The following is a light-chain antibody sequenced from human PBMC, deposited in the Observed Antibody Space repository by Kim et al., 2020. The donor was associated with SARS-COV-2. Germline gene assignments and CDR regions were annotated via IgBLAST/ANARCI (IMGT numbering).Light chain of an antibody. V-gene: IGLV3-19*01. J-gene: IGLJ1*01. CDR1: SLRNFY. CDR3: NARDGHV. Sequence: AGSVALGQTVRITCQGDSLRNFYASWYQQKPGQAPVLVIYGKDNRPSGIPDRFSGSSSGNTASLTITGAQAEDEADYYCNARDGHVFGTGTTVTVL. CDR2: GKD.